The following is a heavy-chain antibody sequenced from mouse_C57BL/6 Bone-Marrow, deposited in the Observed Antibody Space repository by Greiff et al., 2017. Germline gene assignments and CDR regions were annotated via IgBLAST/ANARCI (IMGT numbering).Heavy chain of an antibody. CDR1: GFSLTSYA. Sequence: VQLQQSGPGLVAPSQSLSITCTVSGFSLTSYAISWVRQPPGQGLEWLGGIWTGGGTNYNSALKSRLSIRKDNSKSQVFLKMNSLHTDDTARYYCARNPLDYYGSSYVGYFDVWGTGTTVTVSS. D-gene: IGHD1-1*01. CDR2: IWTGGGT. CDR3: ARNPLDYYGSSYVGYFDV. J-gene: IGHJ1*03. V-gene: IGHV2-9-1*01.